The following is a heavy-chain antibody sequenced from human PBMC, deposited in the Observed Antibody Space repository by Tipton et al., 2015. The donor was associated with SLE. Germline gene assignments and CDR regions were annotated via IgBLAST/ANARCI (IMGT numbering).Heavy chain of an antibody. J-gene: IGHJ4*02. V-gene: IGHV3-48*03. CDR2: ISSSGSTI. Sequence: SLRLSCAASGFTFSSYEMNWVRQAPGKGLEWVSYISSSGSTIYYADSVKGRFTISRDNAKNSLYLQMNSLRAEDTAVYYCARLASPYCGGDCDYWGQGTLVTVSS. CDR1: GFTFSSYE. CDR3: ARLASPYCGGDCDY. D-gene: IGHD2-21*01.